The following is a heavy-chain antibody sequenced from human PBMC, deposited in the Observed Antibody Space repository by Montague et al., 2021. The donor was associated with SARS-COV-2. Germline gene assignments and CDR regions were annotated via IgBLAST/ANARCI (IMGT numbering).Heavy chain of an antibody. Sequence: TLSLTCTVSGASISNPTYSWGWIRQPAGKEPEWIGRTFTSGSTTYNPSLKSRVTISVDTSKNQFSLRLNSVTAADTAVYYCVREGGSMTFDYWGQGILVTVSS. V-gene: IGHV4-61*02. D-gene: IGHD1-26*01. CDR3: VREGGSMTFDY. CDR2: TFTSGST. CDR1: GASISNPTYS. J-gene: IGHJ4*02.